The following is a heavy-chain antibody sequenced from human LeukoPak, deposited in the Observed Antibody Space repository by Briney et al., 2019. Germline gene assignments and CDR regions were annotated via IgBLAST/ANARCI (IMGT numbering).Heavy chain of an antibody. Sequence: ASVKVSCKASGYTFTGYYMHWVRQAPGQGLEWVGWINPNSGVTNYTQKFQGRATLTRGTSISIAYLYLSGLKSDDTAVYYCATEGIAAADRGWFDPWGQGTLVTVSS. J-gene: IGHJ5*02. CDR2: INPNSGVT. CDR1: GYTFTGYY. D-gene: IGHD6-13*01. CDR3: ATEGIAAADRGWFDP. V-gene: IGHV1-2*02.